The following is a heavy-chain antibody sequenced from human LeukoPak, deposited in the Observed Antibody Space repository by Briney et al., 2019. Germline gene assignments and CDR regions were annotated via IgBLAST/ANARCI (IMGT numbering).Heavy chain of an antibody. CDR3: ARDELELGFDY. Sequence: SPETLSLTCTVSGGPISRYYWSWIRQPPGKGLEWIGHIYDSGITNYNPSLKSRVTISVDTSKNQFSLKLSSVTAADTAVYYCARDELELGFDYWGQGTLVTVSS. V-gene: IGHV4-59*12. CDR1: GGPISRYY. D-gene: IGHD7-27*01. J-gene: IGHJ4*02. CDR2: IYDSGIT.